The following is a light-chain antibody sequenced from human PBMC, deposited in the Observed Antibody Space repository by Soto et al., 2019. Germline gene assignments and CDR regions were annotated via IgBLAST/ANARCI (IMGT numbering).Light chain of an antibody. CDR2: DVT. Sequence: QSVLTQPASVSGSPGQSITISCTGTSSDVGGYIYDSWYQQHPGKATKLMIDDVTSRPAGIPYRFSGSKSGNTAFLTSLWLQAEDEADYYCSSYPTSSSYVFGTGTKVTVL. CDR3: SSYPTSSSYV. CDR1: SSDVGGYIY. V-gene: IGLV2-14*01. J-gene: IGLJ1*01.